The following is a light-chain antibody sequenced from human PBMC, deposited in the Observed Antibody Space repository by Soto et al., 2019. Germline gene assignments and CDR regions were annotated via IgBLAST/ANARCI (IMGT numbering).Light chain of an antibody. Sequence: IVMTQSPATLSVSPGEGVTLSCRASQSVRSHLAWYQQKPGQPPRLLIYGASTRATGIPARFSGSGFGTEFTLTISSLQSEDFAVYYCQQYKNWPLFGQGTLLAIK. V-gene: IGKV3-15*01. J-gene: IGKJ5*01. CDR1: QSVRSH. CDR3: QQYKNWPL. CDR2: GAS.